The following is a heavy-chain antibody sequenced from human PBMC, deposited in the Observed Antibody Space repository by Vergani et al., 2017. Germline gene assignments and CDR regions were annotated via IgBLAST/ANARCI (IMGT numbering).Heavy chain of an antibody. V-gene: IGHV4-39*07. CDR1: GGSISSSSYY. CDR2: INHSGST. CDR3: ARARGGTMVRGVIIMERDATRFDY. J-gene: IGHJ4*02. D-gene: IGHD3-10*01. Sequence: QLQLQESGPGLVKPSETLSLTCTVSGGSISSSSYYWGWIRQPPGKGLEWIGEINHSGSTNYNPSLKSRVTISVDTSKNQFSLKLSSVTAADTAVYYCARARGGTMVRGVIIMERDATRFDYWGQGTLVTVSS.